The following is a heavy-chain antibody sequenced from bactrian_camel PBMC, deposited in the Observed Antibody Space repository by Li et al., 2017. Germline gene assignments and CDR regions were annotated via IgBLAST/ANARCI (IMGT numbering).Heavy chain of an antibody. D-gene: IGHD7*01. Sequence: VQLVESGGGLAQPGGSLRLSCASSGLTVSTYAMSWVRQAPGKGLEWVSGIDTSGVNTFYAASVKDRFTISRENSKNTVYLKMNSLRLEDSAMYYCAADSQRGLGAVNWDFADNYEYWGQGTQVTVS. CDR2: IDTSGVNT. V-gene: IGHV3S40*01. J-gene: IGHJ4*01. CDR3: AADSQRGLGAVNWDFADNYEY. CDR1: GLTVSTYA.